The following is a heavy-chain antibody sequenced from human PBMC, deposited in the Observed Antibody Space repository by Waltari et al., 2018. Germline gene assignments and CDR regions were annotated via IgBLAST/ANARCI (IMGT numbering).Heavy chain of an antibody. V-gene: IGHV3-21*01. D-gene: IGHD4-17*01. CDR1: GDSISSSHYY. CDR2: ISSSRSYI. J-gene: IGHJ4*02. CDR3: ARDWRTVTTLGGL. Sequence: QLQESGPGLMKTSETLSLTCTVSGDSISSSHYYWGWIRQAPGKGLEWVSSISSSRSYIDYADSVKGRFTSSRDNAKNLLYLQMNSLRAEDTAVYYCARDWRTVTTLGGLWGQGTLVTVSS.